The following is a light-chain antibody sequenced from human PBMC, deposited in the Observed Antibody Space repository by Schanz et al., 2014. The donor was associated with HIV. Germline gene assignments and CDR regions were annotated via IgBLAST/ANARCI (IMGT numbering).Light chain of an antibody. V-gene: IGKV2-30*02. CDR3: MQGTHWLYT. CDR1: QSLVHSDGNTY. J-gene: IGKJ2*01. CDR2: KVS. Sequence: DIVMTQSPLSLPVTLGQPASISCRSSQSLVHSDGNTYLNWFHQRPGQSPRRLIYKVSNRDSGVPDRISGSGSGTDFTLNISRVEADDVGVYYCMQGTHWLYTFGQGTKLEIK.